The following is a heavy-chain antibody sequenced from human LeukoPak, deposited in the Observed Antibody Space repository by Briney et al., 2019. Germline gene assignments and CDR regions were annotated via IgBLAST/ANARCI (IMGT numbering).Heavy chain of an antibody. CDR1: GFNFYSFT. V-gene: IGHV3-48*01. Sequence: GGSLRLSCVASGFNFYSFTMNWVRQAPGKGLEWVSYISSGGSTIYYRDSVKGRFTISGDNAKNSLYLQMNSLSADDTGVYYCATTTSSAWMPFDYWGQGTLVAVSS. J-gene: IGHJ4*02. CDR2: ISSGGSTI. CDR3: ATTTSSAWMPFDY. D-gene: IGHD6-25*01.